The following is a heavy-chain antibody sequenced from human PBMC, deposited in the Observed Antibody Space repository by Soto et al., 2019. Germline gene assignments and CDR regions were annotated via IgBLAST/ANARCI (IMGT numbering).Heavy chain of an antibody. D-gene: IGHD2-2*01. CDR2: INPSGGST. J-gene: IGHJ6*02. CDR1: GYTFTSYY. V-gene: IGHV1-46*01. CDR3: ARDLVPIVVVPAAIGGPLNYYYYGMDV. Sequence: ASVKVSCKASGYTFTSYYMHWVRQAPGQGLECMGIINPSGGSTSYAQKFQGRVTMTRDTSTSTVYMELSSLRSEDTAVYYCARDLVPIVVVPAAIGGPLNYYYYGMDVWGQGTTVTVSS.